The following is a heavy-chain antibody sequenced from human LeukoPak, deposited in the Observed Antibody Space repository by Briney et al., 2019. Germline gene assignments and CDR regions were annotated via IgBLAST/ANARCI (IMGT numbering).Heavy chain of an antibody. V-gene: IGHV4-59*01. CDR2: IFYSGST. CDR3: ARGGSSSWSGGIDY. Sequence: SETLSLTCTVSGGSISGYYWSWIRQPPGKGLEWIGYIFYSGSTYYNPSLKSRLTIPVETSKNQFSLKLSSVTAADTAVYYCARGGSSSWSGGIDYWGQGTLVTVSS. J-gene: IGHJ4*02. D-gene: IGHD6-13*01. CDR1: GGSISGYY.